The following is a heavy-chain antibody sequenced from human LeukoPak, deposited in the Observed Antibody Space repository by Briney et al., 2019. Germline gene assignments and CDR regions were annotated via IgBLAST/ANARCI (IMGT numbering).Heavy chain of an antibody. CDR3: AKTRPLDSSSWSHGDH. CDR2: ISGSGDST. CDR1: GFTFSSYA. Sequence: GGSLRLSCAASGFTFSSYAMSWIRQAPGKGLEWVSAISGSGDSTYYGDSVKGRFTISRDNSKNTLYLQMNSLRAEDTAVYYCAKTRPLDSSSWSHGDHWGQGTLVTVSS. D-gene: IGHD6-13*01. V-gene: IGHV3-23*01. J-gene: IGHJ4*02.